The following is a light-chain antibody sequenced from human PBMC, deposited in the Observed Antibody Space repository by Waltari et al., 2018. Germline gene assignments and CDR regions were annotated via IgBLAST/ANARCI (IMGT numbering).Light chain of an antibody. Sequence: DIVMTQSPDSLAVSLGERATSHCQSSQSILYRSSNRNALAWYQQKPGQPPKLLFFWAATRESGAPDRFSVSGSGTDFTLTISSLQAEDVAVYYCQQYYNAPLTFGGGTKVEIK. CDR3: QQYYNAPLT. CDR1: QSILYRSSNRNA. V-gene: IGKV4-1*01. J-gene: IGKJ4*01. CDR2: WAA.